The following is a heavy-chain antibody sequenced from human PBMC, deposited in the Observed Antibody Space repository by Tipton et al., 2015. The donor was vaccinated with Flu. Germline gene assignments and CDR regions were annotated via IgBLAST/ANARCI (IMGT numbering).Heavy chain of an antibody. CDR1: NGSISSSSYY. J-gene: IGHJ3*02. Sequence: LRLSCTVSNGSISSSSYYWGWIRQPPGKGLEWIGSIYYSGSIYYNPSLKSRVTISVDTSKNQFSLKLSSVTAADTAVYYCARASGGSGYYFDAFDIWGQGTMVTVSS. D-gene: IGHD3-22*01. V-gene: IGHV4-39*07. CDR2: IYYSGSI. CDR3: ARASGGSGYYFDAFDI.